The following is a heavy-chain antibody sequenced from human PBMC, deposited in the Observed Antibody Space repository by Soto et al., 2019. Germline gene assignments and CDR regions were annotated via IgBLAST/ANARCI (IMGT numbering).Heavy chain of an antibody. CDR3: ARRYCSGGSCYHFDY. J-gene: IGHJ4*02. CDR1: GGSISSSSYY. Sequence: PSETLSLTSPVSGGSISSSSYYWGWIRQPPGKGLEWIGSIYYSGSTYYNPSLKSRVTISVDTSKNQFSLKLSSVTAADTAVYYCARRYCSGGSCYHFDYWGQGTLVTVSS. V-gene: IGHV4-39*01. CDR2: IYYSGST. D-gene: IGHD2-15*01.